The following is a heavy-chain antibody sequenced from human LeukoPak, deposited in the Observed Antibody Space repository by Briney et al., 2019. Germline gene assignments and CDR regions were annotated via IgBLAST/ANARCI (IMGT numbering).Heavy chain of an antibody. CDR3: ARRAGAYSHPYDY. D-gene: IGHD4/OR15-4a*01. J-gene: IGHJ4*02. Sequence: GGSLRLSCAASGFSVSSYSMSWVRQTPGKGLEWVASIKQDGSEKYYVDSVKGRFTISRDNAKNSLYLQMNSLRAEDTAVYYCARRAGAYSHPYDYWGQGTLVTVSS. CDR1: GFSVSSYS. V-gene: IGHV3-7*03. CDR2: IKQDGSEK.